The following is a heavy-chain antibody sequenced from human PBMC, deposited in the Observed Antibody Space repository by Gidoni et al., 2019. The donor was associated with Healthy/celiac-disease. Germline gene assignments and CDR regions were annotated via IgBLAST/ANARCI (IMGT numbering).Heavy chain of an antibody. CDR1: GFTFSSYA. Sequence: EVQLLESGGGLVQPGGSLSLSCAASGFTFSSYAMSWVRQAPGKGLEWGSASSGSGGSTYYADAVKGRFTISRDNSKNTLYLQMNSLRAEDTAVYYCAKMDPSGWFDPWGQGTLVTVSS. J-gene: IGHJ5*02. CDR2: SSGSGGST. CDR3: AKMDPSGWFDP. V-gene: IGHV3-23*01.